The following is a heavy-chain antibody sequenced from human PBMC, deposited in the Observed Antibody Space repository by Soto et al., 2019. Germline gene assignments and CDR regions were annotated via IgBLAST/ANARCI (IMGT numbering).Heavy chain of an antibody. J-gene: IGHJ4*02. Sequence: SETLSLTCTVSGGSISSGGYYWSWIRQHPGKGLEWIGYIYYSGSTYYNPSLKSRVTISVDTSKNQFSLKLSSVTAADTAVYYCATTPLRGYYYDSSGTIHFDYWGQGTLVTVSS. CDR1: GGSISSGGYY. CDR2: IYYSGST. CDR3: ATTPLRGYYYDSSGTIHFDY. V-gene: IGHV4-31*03. D-gene: IGHD3-22*01.